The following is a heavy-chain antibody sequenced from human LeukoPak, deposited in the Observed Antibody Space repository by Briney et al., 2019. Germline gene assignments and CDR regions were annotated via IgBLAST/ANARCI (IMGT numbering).Heavy chain of an antibody. CDR1: GYTLTSYG. J-gene: IGHJ5*02. D-gene: IGHD2-2*01. CDR2: ISAYNGNT. Sequence: ASVKVSCEASGYTLTSYGINWMRQAPGQGLEWMGWISAYNGNTNYAQKLQGRVTMTTDTSTSTAYMELRSLRSDDTAVYYCARDTFVVVPAAYSNWFDPWGQGTLVTVSS. V-gene: IGHV1-18*01. CDR3: ARDTFVVVPAAYSNWFDP.